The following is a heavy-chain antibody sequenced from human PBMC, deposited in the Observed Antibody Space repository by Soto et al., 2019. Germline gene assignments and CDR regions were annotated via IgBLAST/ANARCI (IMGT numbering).Heavy chain of an antibody. CDR2: ISNSGST. CDR3: AREGFGGWYCFDY. V-gene: IGHV4-59*11. J-gene: IGHJ4*02. CDR1: GVSISSHY. D-gene: IGHD6-19*01. Sequence: SETLSLTCTVSGVSISSHYWSWIRQPPGKGLEWIGYISNSGSTSYNPSLKSRVTISEDTSKNQLSLKLRSVTAADTAVYYCAREGFGGWYCFDYWGQGTLVTVSS.